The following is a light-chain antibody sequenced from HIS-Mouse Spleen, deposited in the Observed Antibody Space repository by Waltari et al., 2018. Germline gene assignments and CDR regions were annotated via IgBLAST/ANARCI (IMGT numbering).Light chain of an antibody. V-gene: IGLV3-10*01. CDR1: ALPNTY. CDR2: EDS. J-gene: IGLJ2*01. CDR3: YSTDSSGNHRV. Sequence: SYELTQPPSVSVSPGQTARITCYGDALPNTYPYWYQQKSGQAPVLVIYEDSKRPSGIPERFSGSSSGTMATLTISGAQVEDEADYYCYSTDSSGNHRVFGGGTKLTVL.